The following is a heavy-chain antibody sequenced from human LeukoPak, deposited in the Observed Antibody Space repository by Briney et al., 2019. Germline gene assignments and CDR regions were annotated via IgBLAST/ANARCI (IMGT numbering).Heavy chain of an antibody. J-gene: IGHJ3*02. Sequence: PGGSLRLSCAASGFTFISYGMDWVRQAPGKGLEWVAFIRYDGNNKDYADSVKGRFTISRDNSKNTLYLQMNSLRVEDTAVYYCAKGYGDLVAFDIWGQGTMVTVSS. CDR1: GFTFISYG. CDR3: AKGYGDLVAFDI. V-gene: IGHV3-30*02. CDR2: IRYDGNNK. D-gene: IGHD4-17*01.